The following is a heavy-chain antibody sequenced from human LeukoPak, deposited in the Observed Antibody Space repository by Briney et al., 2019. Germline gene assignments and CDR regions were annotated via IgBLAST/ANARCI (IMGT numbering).Heavy chain of an antibody. D-gene: IGHD1-14*01. CDR2: IDRDGRRT. CDR1: GPAFNMYW. J-gene: IGHJ5*02. CDR3: TRNPDGLNWFDP. Sequence: PGGSLRLSCVATGPAFNMYWMHWVRQAPGKGLVWVSHIDRDGRRTSYAASVKGRFTISRDNAENTLYLQMNSLRVEDTAIYFCTRNPDGLNWFDPWGQGTLVTVSS. V-gene: IGHV3-74*01.